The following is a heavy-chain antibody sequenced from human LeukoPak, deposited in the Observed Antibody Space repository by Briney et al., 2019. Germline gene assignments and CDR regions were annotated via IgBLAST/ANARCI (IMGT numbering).Heavy chain of an antibody. CDR3: ARVEYSSSGFKGAYYYGMDV. V-gene: IGHV3-33*01. CDR1: GFTFSSYG. J-gene: IGHJ6*02. CDR2: IWYDGSNK. D-gene: IGHD6-6*01. Sequence: GGSLRLSCAASGFTFSSYGMHWVRQAPGKGLEWVGVIWYDGSNKYYADPVKGRFTIYRDNSKNTLYLQMNSLRAEGAAVYYCARVEYSSSGFKGAYYYGMDVWGQGTTVTVSS.